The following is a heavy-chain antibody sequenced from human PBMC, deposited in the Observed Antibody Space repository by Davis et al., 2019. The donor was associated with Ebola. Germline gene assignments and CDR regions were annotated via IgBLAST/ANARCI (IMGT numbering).Heavy chain of an antibody. J-gene: IGHJ6*02. CDR1: GYTFTSYA. Sequence: ASVKVSCKVSGYTFTSYAMHWVRQAPGQRLEWMGWINAGNGNTKYSQKFQGRVTITRDTSASTAYMELSSLRSADTAVYYCARDGGWYYGSGSYDPRNYYYYGMDVWGQGTTVTVSS. D-gene: IGHD3-10*01. CDR2: INAGNGNT. V-gene: IGHV1-3*01. CDR3: ARDGGWYYGSGSYDPRNYYYYGMDV.